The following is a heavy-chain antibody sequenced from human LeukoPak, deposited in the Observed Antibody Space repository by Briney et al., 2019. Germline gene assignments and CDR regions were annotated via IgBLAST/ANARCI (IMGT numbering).Heavy chain of an antibody. CDR3: AKGQVVAYDY. V-gene: IGHV3-23*01. D-gene: IGHD3-22*01. CDR2: ISGSGSSA. CDR1: GFTFSSYA. Sequence: GGSLRLSCAASGFTFSSYAMTWVRQAPGEGLQWVSDISGSGSSAYYADSVRGRFTISRDNSKNTLYLQMNSLRAEDTAVYYCAKGQVVAYDYWGQGTLVTVSS. J-gene: IGHJ4*02.